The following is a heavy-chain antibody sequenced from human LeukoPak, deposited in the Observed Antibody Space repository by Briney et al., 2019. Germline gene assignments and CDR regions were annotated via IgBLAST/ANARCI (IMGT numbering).Heavy chain of an antibody. D-gene: IGHD2-15*01. Sequence: SETLSLTCTVSGGSVNSGSYYWSWIRQPPGKGLEWIGYMYYSGSTYYNPSLKSRVTISVDTSKNQFSLKLSSVTAADTAVYYCATRDCSGGSCYCNYWGQGTLVTVSS. CDR1: GGSVNSGSYY. J-gene: IGHJ4*02. CDR2: MYYSGST. CDR3: ATRDCSGGSCYCNY. V-gene: IGHV4-61*01.